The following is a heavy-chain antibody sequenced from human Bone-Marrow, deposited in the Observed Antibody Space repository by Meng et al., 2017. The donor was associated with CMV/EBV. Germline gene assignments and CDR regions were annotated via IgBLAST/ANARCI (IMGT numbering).Heavy chain of an antibody. Sequence: GESLKISCGASTFTFRNYEMNWIRQSPGKGLEWVSYISASGHTIYYADSVKGRFTISRDNAKNSLFLQMNSLRAEDTAVYYCAILSDLALMVNLGESFDSWGQGTLVTVSS. CDR3: AILSDLALMVNLGESFDS. CDR1: TFTFRNYE. J-gene: IGHJ4*02. CDR2: ISASGHTI. V-gene: IGHV3-48*03. D-gene: IGHD2-8*01.